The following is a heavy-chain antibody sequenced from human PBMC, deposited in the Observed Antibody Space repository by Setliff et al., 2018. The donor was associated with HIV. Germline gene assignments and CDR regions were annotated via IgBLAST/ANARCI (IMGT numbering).Heavy chain of an antibody. Sequence: TLSLTCTVSGGSITNSNYYWGWFRQPPGKGLEWIGAIYYTENTYYNPSLKSRVTMSVDTSKNQFSLKLRSVTAADTAVYFCATLRWLRSKHSDYWGQGILVTVS. D-gene: IGHD5-12*01. CDR3: ATLRWLRSKHSDY. CDR1: GGSITNSNYY. CDR2: IYYTENT. V-gene: IGHV4-39*01. J-gene: IGHJ4*01.